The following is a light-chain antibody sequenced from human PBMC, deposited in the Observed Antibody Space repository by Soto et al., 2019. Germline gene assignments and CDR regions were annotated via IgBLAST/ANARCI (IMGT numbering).Light chain of an antibody. CDR1: SSDVGGYNY. CDR3: SSYTSSSTPGV. J-gene: IGLJ3*02. CDR2: DVS. Sequence: QSALTQPASVSGSPGQSITISCTGTSSDVGGYNYVSWYQQHPGKAPKLMIYDVSNRPSGVSNRFSGSKSGNTASLTISGLQDAEEADDYCSSYTSSSTPGVFGGGTQLTVL. V-gene: IGLV2-14*01.